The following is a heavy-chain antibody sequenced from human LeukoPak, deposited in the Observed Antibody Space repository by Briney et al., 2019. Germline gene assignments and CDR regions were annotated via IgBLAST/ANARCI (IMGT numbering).Heavy chain of an antibody. CDR1: GGSISSGSYY. CDR2: IYYGGST. Sequence: SETLSLTCTVSGGSISSGSYYWGWIRQPPGKGLEWIASIYYGGSTYYNPSLKSRVTISEDTSKNQFSLKLSSVTAADTAVYYCARELSSGYYQYYFDYWGQGTLVTVSS. D-gene: IGHD3-22*01. J-gene: IGHJ4*02. V-gene: IGHV4-39*07. CDR3: ARELSSGYYQYYFDY.